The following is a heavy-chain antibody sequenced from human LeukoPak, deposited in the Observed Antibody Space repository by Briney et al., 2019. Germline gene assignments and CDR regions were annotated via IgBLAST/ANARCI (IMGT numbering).Heavy chain of an antibody. CDR1: GGSISRSHYY. D-gene: IGHD3-9*01. CDR3: ARTYSDILTGYSY. V-gene: IGHV4-39*01. J-gene: IGHJ4*02. CDR2: IYYSGST. Sequence: PSETLSLTCTASGGSISRSHYYWGWVRQPPGTGLEWIGSIYYSGSTYYNPSLKSRVTISVDTSNSQFSLKLSSVTAADTAVYYCARTYSDILTGYSYWGQGTLVTVSS.